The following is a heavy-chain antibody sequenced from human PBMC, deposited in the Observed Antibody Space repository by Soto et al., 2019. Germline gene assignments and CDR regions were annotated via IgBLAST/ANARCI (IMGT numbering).Heavy chain of an antibody. CDR2: INSDGSST. D-gene: IGHD2-2*01. V-gene: IGHV3-74*01. J-gene: IGHJ3*01. CDR1: GFSFSTYW. CDR3: ASFPAADDAFHV. Sequence: EVQLVESGGGLVQPGGSLRLSCAASGFSFSTYWMHWVRQAPGKGLVWVSRINSDGSSTTYADSVKGRFTISRDNAKNTLYLQMNSLRAEDTAVYYCASFPAADDAFHVWGRGTTVTVSS.